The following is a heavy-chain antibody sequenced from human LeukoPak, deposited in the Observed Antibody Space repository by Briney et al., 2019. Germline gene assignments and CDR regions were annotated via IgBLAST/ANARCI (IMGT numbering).Heavy chain of an antibody. V-gene: IGHV3-21*01. CDR3: ARDGPILEDIVVVPAAGLYGMDV. CDR1: GFTFSSYS. D-gene: IGHD2-2*01. Sequence: GGSLRLSCAASGFTFSSYSMNWVRQAPGKGLEWVSSISSSSSYIYYADSVKGQFTISRDNAKNSLYLQMNSLRAEDTAVYYCARDGPILEDIVVVPAAGLYGMDVWGQGTTVTVSS. CDR2: ISSSSSYI. J-gene: IGHJ6*02.